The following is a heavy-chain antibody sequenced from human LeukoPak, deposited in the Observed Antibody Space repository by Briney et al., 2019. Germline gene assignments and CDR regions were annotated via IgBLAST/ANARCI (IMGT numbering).Heavy chain of an antibody. V-gene: IGHV3-23*01. CDR2: IGSDRKT. CDR1: GFTFSGFA. CDR3: AQKGAPTSAWYNWFDP. J-gene: IGHJ5*02. D-gene: IGHD6-19*01. Sequence: PGGPLRLSCAASGFTFSGFAMTWVRQAPGKGLEWVSSIGSDRKTHYSESVKGRFAISRDNSKSTLFLQLNSLRVEDTAFYFCAQKGAPTSAWYNWFDPWGQGTLVTVSA.